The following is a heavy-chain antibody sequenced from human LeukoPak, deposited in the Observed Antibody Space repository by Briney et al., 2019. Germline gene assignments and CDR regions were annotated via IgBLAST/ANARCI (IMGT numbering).Heavy chain of an antibody. CDR1: GGTFSSYA. CDR3: ARNKNAAYYYDSSGFDY. Sequence: PVKVSCKASGGTFSSYAISWVRQAPGQGLEWMGGIIPIFGTANYAQKFQGRVTITADESTSTAYMELSSLRSEDTAVYYCARNKNAAYYYDSSGFDYWGQGTLVTVPS. D-gene: IGHD3-22*01. J-gene: IGHJ4*02. V-gene: IGHV1-69*13. CDR2: IIPIFGTA.